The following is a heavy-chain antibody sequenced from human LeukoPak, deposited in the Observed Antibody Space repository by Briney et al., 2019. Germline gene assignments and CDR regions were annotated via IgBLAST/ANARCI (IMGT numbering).Heavy chain of an antibody. J-gene: IGHJ3*02. CDR2: ISAYNGNT. Sequence: ASVNVSCKSSGYTFTNFGITWVRQAPGQGLEWMGWISAYNGNTNYAQKVQGRVTMTADTSTSTAYMELRSLRSDDTAVYYCARAGGWARGDYKADAFDIWGQGTMVTVSS. CDR1: GYTFTNFG. CDR3: ARAGGWARGDYKADAFDI. D-gene: IGHD6-19*01. V-gene: IGHV1-18*01.